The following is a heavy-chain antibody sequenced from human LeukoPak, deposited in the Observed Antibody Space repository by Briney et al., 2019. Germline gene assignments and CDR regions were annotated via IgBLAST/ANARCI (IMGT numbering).Heavy chain of an antibody. CDR3: ATNSGWRFDY. CDR1: GGSISSSNW. Sequence: PSETLSLTCAVSGGSISSSNWWGWVRQPPGKGLERIGEMYHSGSTNYNPSLKSRVTISLDNSKNQFSLKLSSVTAADTAVYYCATNSGWRFDYWGQGTLVTVSS. CDR2: MYHSGST. D-gene: IGHD6-19*01. V-gene: IGHV4-4*02. J-gene: IGHJ4*02.